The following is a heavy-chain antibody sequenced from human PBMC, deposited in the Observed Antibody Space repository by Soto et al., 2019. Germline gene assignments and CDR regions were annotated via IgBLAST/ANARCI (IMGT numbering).Heavy chain of an antibody. CDR3: AINPPLPRYFDL. Sequence: QVHLQQWGAGLLKPSETLSLTCAVYGGSFSGYYWSWIRQPPGKGLEWIGEINHSGRTNYNPSLKSRVTISVDTSKNQFSLKLSSVTGADTAVYDCAINPPLPRYFDLWGRGTLVTVSS. J-gene: IGHJ2*01. CDR1: GGSFSGYY. V-gene: IGHV4-34*01. CDR2: INHSGRT.